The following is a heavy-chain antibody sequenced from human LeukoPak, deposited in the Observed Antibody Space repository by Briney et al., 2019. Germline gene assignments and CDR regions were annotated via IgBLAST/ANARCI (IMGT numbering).Heavy chain of an antibody. CDR2: IYYSGST. CDR3: ARQAGYSSGWDQIDY. J-gene: IGHJ4*02. V-gene: IGHV4-39*01. Sequence: SETLSLTCTVSGGSISSSSYYWGWIRQPPGKGLEWIGSIYYSGSTYYNPSLKSRVTISVDTSKNQFSLKLSSVTAADTAVYYCARQAGYSSGWDQIDYWGQGTLVTVSS. CDR1: GGSISSSSYY. D-gene: IGHD6-19*01.